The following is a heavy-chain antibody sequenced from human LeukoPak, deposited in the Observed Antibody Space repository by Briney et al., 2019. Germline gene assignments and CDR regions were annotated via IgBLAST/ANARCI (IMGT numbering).Heavy chain of an antibody. J-gene: IGHJ3*02. CDR2: IYYSGST. CDR3: ARQSYCYGSGSFGAFDI. Sequence: SETLSLTCTVSGGSISSSSYYWGWIRQPPGKGLEWIGSIYYSGSTYYDPSLKSRVTISVDTSKNQFSLKLSSVTAADTAVYYCARQSYCYGSGSFGAFDIWGQGTMVTVSS. CDR1: GGSISSSSYY. D-gene: IGHD3-10*01. V-gene: IGHV4-39*01.